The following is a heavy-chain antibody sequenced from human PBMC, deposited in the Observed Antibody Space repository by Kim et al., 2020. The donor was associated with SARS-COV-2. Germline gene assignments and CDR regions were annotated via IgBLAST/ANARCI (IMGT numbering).Heavy chain of an antibody. D-gene: IGHD3-3*01. V-gene: IGHV3-21*01. CDR3: ARDESSGPYYYYYYGMDV. Sequence: GGSLRLSCAASGFTFSSYSMNWVRQAPGKGLEWVSSISISSSYIYYPDSVKGRFTISRDNAKNSLYLQMNSLRAEDTAVYYCARDESSGPYYYYYYGMDVWGQGTTVTVSS. CDR2: ISISSSYI. J-gene: IGHJ6*02. CDR1: GFTFSSYS.